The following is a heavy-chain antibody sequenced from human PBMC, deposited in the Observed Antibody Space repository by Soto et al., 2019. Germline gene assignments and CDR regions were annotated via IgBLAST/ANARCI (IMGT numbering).Heavy chain of an antibody. CDR2: IYQSGST. V-gene: IGHV4-4*02. J-gene: IGHJ4*02. CDR3: ARDSSQQEGY. CDR1: GDSISSSTNW. D-gene: IGHD6-13*01. Sequence: QVQLQVSGPGLGKPSGTLSLTCAVSGDSISSSTNWWSWVRQPPGKGLEWIGEIYQSGSTNYNPSLKSRVNMSVDKSKNQFSLKMSFMTAADTAVYYCARDSSQQEGYWGQGTLVTVSS.